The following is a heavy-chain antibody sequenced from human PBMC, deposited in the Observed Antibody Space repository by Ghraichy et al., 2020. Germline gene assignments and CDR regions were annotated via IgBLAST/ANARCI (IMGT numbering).Heavy chain of an antibody. CDR3: ASTYSSSWYYFDY. CDR1: GGSISSYY. Sequence: SETLSLTCTVSGGSISSYYWSWIRQPPGKGLEWIGYIYYSGSTNYNPSLKSRVTISVDTSKNQFSLKLSSVTAADTAVYYCASTYSSSWYYFDYWGQGTLVTVSS. D-gene: IGHD6-13*01. J-gene: IGHJ4*02. V-gene: IGHV4-59*01. CDR2: IYYSGST.